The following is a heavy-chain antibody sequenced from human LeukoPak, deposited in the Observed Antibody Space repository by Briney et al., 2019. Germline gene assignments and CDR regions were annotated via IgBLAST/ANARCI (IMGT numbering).Heavy chain of an antibody. CDR1: GYTLTTYY. V-gene: IGHV1-46*01. J-gene: IGHJ4*02. CDR2: INPSGGTT. Sequence: ASVKVSCTASGYTLTTYYMHSVRQAPGQGLEWMGIINPSGGTTSYTQKFQGRVTITRDTSTSTVYMELSSLRSEDTAVYYCARAHDYLWGNYRYFDYWGQGTLVTVSS. CDR3: ARAHDYLWGNYRYFDY. D-gene: IGHD3-16*02.